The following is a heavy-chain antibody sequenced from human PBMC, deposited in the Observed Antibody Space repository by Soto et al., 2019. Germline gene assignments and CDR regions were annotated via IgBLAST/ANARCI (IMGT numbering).Heavy chain of an antibody. J-gene: IGHJ5*02. V-gene: IGHV4-4*07. CDR3: ARTDYSDSSGYYYGWFDP. D-gene: IGHD3-22*01. Sequence: SETLSLTCTVSRGYVNTFHWSWVRQPAGTGLEWIGRIFPNGNTDYNPSLTRRVTISVDTSKNQFSLKLSSVTAADTAVYYCARTDYSDSSGYYYGWFDPWGQGTLVTVSS. CDR2: IFPNGNT. CDR1: RGYVNTFH.